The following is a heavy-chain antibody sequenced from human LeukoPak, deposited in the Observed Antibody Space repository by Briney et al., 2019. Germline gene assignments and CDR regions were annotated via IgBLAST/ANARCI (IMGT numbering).Heavy chain of an antibody. J-gene: IGHJ4*02. CDR2: INTSGST. D-gene: IGHD6-13*01. CDR3: SREEYTSSWYSGYDYFDY. V-gene: IGHV4-61*02. CDR1: GGSISSGSYF. Sequence: SETLSLTCTVSGGSISSGSYFWTWIRQPAGKGLERIVRINTSGSTNYNTFLKGRVTISVSTSKNQFSLKLLYVTAADMAVFYFSREEYTSSWYSGYDYFDYCGQGTLVTVSS.